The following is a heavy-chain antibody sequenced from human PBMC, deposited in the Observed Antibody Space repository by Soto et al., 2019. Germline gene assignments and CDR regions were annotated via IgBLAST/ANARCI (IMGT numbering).Heavy chain of an antibody. J-gene: IGHJ6*02. D-gene: IGHD2-21*02. CDR3: ASEVGTFYYHSATDV. V-gene: IGHV3-30-3*01. CDR1: GFTFSSYN. Sequence: QVQRVESGGGVVQPGRSLRLSCAASGFTFSSYNMNWVRQAPGKGLDWVTVISFDGSNTYYADSVKGRFTVSRDNSKNTLYLQMNSLRAEDTAVYYCASEVGTFYYHSATDVWGQGTTITVSS. CDR2: ISFDGSNT.